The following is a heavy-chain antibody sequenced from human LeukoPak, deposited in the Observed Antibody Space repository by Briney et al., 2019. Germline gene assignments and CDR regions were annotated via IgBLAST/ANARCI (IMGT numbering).Heavy chain of an antibody. J-gene: IGHJ4*02. CDR2: ISSSSSYI. Sequence: KTGGSLRLSCAASGFTFSSYAMSWVRQAPGKGLEWVSSISSSSSYIYYADSVKGRFTISRDNAKDPLYLQMNSLRAEDTAVYYCTRVETYYYDSSGPMDYWGQGTLVTVSS. CDR1: GFTFSSYA. CDR3: TRVETYYYDSSGPMDY. D-gene: IGHD3-22*01. V-gene: IGHV3-21*01.